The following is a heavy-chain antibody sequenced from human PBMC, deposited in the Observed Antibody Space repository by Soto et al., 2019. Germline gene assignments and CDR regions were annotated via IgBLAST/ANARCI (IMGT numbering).Heavy chain of an antibody. J-gene: IGHJ3*02. D-gene: IGHD3-9*01. CDR3: ALVLRYLDWPNDAFDI. CDR1: GYTFTSYA. Sequence: ASVKVSCKASGYTFTSYAMHWVRQAPGQRLEWMGWINAGNGNTKYSQKFQGRVTITRDTSASTAYMELSSLRSEDTAVYYCALVLRYLDWPNDAFDIWGQGTMVTVSS. CDR2: INAGNGNT. V-gene: IGHV1-3*01.